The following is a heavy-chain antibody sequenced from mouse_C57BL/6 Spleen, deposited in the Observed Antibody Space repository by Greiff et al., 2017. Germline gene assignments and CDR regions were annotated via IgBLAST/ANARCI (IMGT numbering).Heavy chain of an antibody. CDR2: ISSGSSTI. CDR3: ARGDYDGSWFAY. D-gene: IGHD2-4*01. CDR1: GFTFSDYG. V-gene: IGHV5-17*01. J-gene: IGHJ3*01. Sequence: DVMLVESGGGLVKPGGSLKLSCAASGFTFSDYGMHWVRQAPEKGLEWVAYISSGSSTIYYADTVKGRFTISRDNAKNTLFLQMTSLRSEDTAMYYCARGDYDGSWFAYWGQGTLVTVSA.